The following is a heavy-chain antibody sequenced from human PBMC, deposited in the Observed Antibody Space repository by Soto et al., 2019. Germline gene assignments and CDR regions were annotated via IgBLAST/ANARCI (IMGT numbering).Heavy chain of an antibody. J-gene: IGHJ4*02. CDR1: GGSISGTNW. V-gene: IGHV4-4*02. Sequence: QVQLQESGPGLVKPSGTLSLTCAVSGGSISGTNWWSWVRQPPGKGLEWIGEIQHSGSTSYNQSLSGRITISVAKSRSQSSLQLNSVPGGDTAVYYCARAGYGGNSGAYWGQGTLVTVSS. CDR3: ARAGYGGNSGAY. CDR2: IQHSGST. D-gene: IGHD2-21*02.